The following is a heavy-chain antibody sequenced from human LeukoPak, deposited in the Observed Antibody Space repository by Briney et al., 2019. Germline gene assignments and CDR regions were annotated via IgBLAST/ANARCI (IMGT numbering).Heavy chain of an antibody. CDR2: IYYSGST. J-gene: IGHJ4*02. CDR3: ASRGVVVITTFDY. CDR1: GGSISSYY. D-gene: IGHD3-22*01. V-gene: IGHV4-59*12. Sequence: SETLSLTCTVSGGSISSYYWSWIRQPPGKGVEWIGYIYYSGSTNYNPSLKSRVTISVDTSKNQFSLKLSSVTAADTAVYYCASRGVVVITTFDYWGQGTLVTVSS.